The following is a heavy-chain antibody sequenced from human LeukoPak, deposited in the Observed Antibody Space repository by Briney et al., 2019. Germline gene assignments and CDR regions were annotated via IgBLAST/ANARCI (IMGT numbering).Heavy chain of an antibody. D-gene: IGHD4-17*01. CDR3: ARDYGDYESYYYYGMDV. CDR2: IYHSGST. J-gene: IGHJ6*02. Sequence: SGTLSLTCVVSGDSISSNNWWSWVRQPPGKGLEWIGEIYHSGSTNYNPSLKSRVTISVDKSKNQFSLKLSSVTAADTAVYYCARDYGDYESYYYYGMDVWGQGTTVTVSS. CDR1: GDSISSNNW. V-gene: IGHV4-4*02.